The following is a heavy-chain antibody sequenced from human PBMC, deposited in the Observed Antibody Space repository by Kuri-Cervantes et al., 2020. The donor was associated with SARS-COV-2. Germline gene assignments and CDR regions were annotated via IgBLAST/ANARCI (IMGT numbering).Heavy chain of an antibody. V-gene: IGHV4-61*01. CDR1: GGSVSSGSHY. CDR2: IYYSGST. Sequence: SETLSLTCIVSGGSVSSGSHYWSWIRQPPGKGLEWIGYIYYSGSTKYNPSLKSRVTMSVDTSKNRFSLKLSSVTAADTAVYYCARGRGEGYCSGGSCYPGGKYYYYYYGMDVWGQGTTVTVSS. CDR3: ARGRGEGYCSGGSCYPGGKYYYYYYGMDV. J-gene: IGHJ6*02. D-gene: IGHD2-15*01.